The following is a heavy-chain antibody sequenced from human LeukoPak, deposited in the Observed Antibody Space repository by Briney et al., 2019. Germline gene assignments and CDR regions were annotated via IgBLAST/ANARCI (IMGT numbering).Heavy chain of an antibody. V-gene: IGHV3-23*01. Sequence: PGGSLRLSCAASGFTFSRNAMSWVRQAPGKGLEWVSSISGSDNDTYYADSVKARFSISRDNSKNTLYLQMNSLRTEDTGLYYCVTTNYYDSREFDYWGQGTLVTVSS. CDR1: GFTFSRNA. CDR3: VTTNYYDSREFDY. CDR2: ISGSDNDT. D-gene: IGHD3-22*01. J-gene: IGHJ4*02.